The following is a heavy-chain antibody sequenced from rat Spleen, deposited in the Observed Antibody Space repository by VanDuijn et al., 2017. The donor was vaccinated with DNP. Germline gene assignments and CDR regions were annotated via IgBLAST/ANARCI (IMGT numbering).Heavy chain of an antibody. CDR3: VRWDYGMYGFDY. CDR1: GFTFSNNY. CDR2: ISPDGDRT. D-gene: IGHD1-11*01. J-gene: IGHJ2*01. Sequence: EVQLVESGGNLVQPGRSLKLSCAASGFTFSNNYMAWVRQAPKKGLEWVALISPDGDRTYYRDSVKGRFTISRDNAKNTQYLQMNSLRSEDMATYYCVRWDYGMYGFDYWGQGVMVTVSS. V-gene: IGHV5-27*01.